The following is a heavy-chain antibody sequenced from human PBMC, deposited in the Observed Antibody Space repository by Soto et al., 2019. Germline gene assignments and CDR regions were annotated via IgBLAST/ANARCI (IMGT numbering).Heavy chain of an antibody. Sequence: GGSLRLSCAASGFTFSSYSMNWVRQAPGKGLEWVSSISSSSYIYYADSVKGRFTISRGNAKNSLYLQMNSLRAEDTAVYYCARTARDDAFDIWGQGTMVTVSS. CDR3: ARTARDDAFDI. V-gene: IGHV3-21*01. J-gene: IGHJ3*02. CDR1: GFTFSSYS. CDR2: ISSSSYI.